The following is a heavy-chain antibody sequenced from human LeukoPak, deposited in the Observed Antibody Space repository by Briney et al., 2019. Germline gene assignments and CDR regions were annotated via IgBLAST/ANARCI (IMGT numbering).Heavy chain of an antibody. V-gene: IGHV3-66*01. J-gene: IGHJ4*02. CDR2: IYSGGST. Sequence: GGSLRLSCAASGFTVSSNYMSWVRQAPGKGLEWVSVIYSGGSTYYADSVKGRFTISRDNSKNTLYLQMNSLRAEDTAVYYCAKSGAGAMVRRAPNDYWGQGTLVTVSS. D-gene: IGHD3-10*01. CDR1: GFTVSSNY. CDR3: AKSGAGAMVRRAPNDY.